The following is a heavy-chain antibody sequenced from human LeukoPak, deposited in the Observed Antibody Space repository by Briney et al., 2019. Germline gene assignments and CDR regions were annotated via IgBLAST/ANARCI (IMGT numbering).Heavy chain of an antibody. D-gene: IGHD6-19*01. V-gene: IGHV4-34*01. Sequence: GSLRLSCAASGLTFHNTWMHWIRQAPGKGLEWIGEINHSGSTKYNPSLKSRVTISVDTSKNQFSLKVTSVTAADTAVYYCARQYGSGWYKGYFQYWGQGTLVTVSS. CDR2: INHSGST. CDR3: ARQYGSGWYKGYFQY. CDR1: GLTFHNTW. J-gene: IGHJ1*01.